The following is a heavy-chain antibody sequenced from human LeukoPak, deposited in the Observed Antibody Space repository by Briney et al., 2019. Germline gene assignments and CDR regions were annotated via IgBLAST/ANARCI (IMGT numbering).Heavy chain of an antibody. CDR2: ITSSLSYT. CDR3: ARDFGRTSDWQPRLYYGMDV. Sequence: GGSPRLSCAASGFTFKSYTMNWVRQAPGKGLEWVSSITSSLSYTSYADSVKGRFTISRDNAKNSLSLQMNSLRAEDTAVYYCARDFGRTSDWQPRLYYGMDVWGQGTTVTVSS. CDR1: GFTFKSYT. D-gene: IGHD2-2*01. J-gene: IGHJ6*02. V-gene: IGHV3-21*01.